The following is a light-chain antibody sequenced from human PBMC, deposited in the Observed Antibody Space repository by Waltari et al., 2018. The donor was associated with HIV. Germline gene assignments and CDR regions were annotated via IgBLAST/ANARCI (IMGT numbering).Light chain of an antibody. CDR1: DIGRKS. CDR3: QVWDSSGDHFWV. CDR2: EDS. Sequence: SYVLTQPPSVSVAPGPTARITCGVNDIGRKSVHWYKQKPGQAPVLVVYEDSDRPSGIPERFSGSNSGNTATLTISRVEVGDEADYYCQVWDSSGDHFWVFGGGTMLTVL. V-gene: IGLV3-21*02. J-gene: IGLJ3*02.